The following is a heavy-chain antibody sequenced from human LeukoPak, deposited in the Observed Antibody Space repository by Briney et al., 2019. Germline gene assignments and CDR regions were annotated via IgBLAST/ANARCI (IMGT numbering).Heavy chain of an antibody. Sequence: GGSLRLSCAASGFTFSSYSMNWVRQAPGKGLEWVSYISSSSSTIYYADSVKGRFTISRDNAKKSLYLQMNSLRAEDTAVYYCARFKDSGYDLGIDYWGQGTLVTVSS. D-gene: IGHD5-12*01. CDR1: GFTFSSYS. CDR2: ISSSSSTI. CDR3: ARFKDSGYDLGIDY. V-gene: IGHV3-48*01. J-gene: IGHJ4*02.